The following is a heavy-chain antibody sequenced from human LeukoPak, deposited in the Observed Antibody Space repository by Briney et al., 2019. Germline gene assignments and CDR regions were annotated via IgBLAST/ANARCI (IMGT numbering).Heavy chain of an antibody. CDR1: GFTFSDYY. V-gene: IGHV3-11*01. Sequence: PGGSLRLSCAASGFTFSDYYMSWLRQAPGKGLEGVSYISSSGSTIYYPDSVKGRFTISRDNVKNSLFLQMNSLRAEDTAVYYCARVLRYCSGGNCYSGGLGYMDVWGKGTTVTISS. D-gene: IGHD2-15*01. CDR3: ARVLRYCSGGNCYSGGLGYMDV. J-gene: IGHJ6*03. CDR2: ISSSGSTI.